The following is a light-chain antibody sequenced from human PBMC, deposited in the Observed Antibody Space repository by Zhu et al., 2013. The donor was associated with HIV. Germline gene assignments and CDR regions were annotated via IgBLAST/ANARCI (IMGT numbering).Light chain of an antibody. V-gene: IGKV1-5*03. CDR3: QQLNNYPLT. CDR1: QSIDIW. J-gene: IGKJ4*01. CDR2: KAS. Sequence: DIQMTQSPSTLSVSVGDRVTITCRATQSIDIWLAWYQQKPGKAPKLLIYKASNLETGVPSRFSGSGSGTEFTLTISNLQPDDSATYYCQQLNNYPLTFGGGTKVEIK.